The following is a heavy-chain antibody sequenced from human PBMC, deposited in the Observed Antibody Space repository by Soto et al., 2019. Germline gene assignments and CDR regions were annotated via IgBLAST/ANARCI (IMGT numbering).Heavy chain of an antibody. CDR3: ARGFSRQRWLQVGDY. CDR2: ISAYNGNT. Sequence: QVQLVQSGAEVKKPGASVKVSCKASGYTLTSYGISWVRQAPGQGLEWMGWISAYNGNTNYAQKHQGKVTMTTDTSTSTAYMELRSLRSDDTAVYYCARGFSRQRWLQVGDYWGQGTLVTVSS. J-gene: IGHJ4*02. CDR1: GYTLTSYG. V-gene: IGHV1-18*01. D-gene: IGHD5-12*01.